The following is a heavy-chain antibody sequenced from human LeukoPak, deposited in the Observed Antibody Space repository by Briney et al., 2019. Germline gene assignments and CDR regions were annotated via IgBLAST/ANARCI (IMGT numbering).Heavy chain of an antibody. D-gene: IGHD3-9*01. V-gene: IGHV4-59*01. CDR2: IYNSGNT. CDR3: TRTYDILTGYLI. Sequence: SETLSLTCTVSGVSISGYYWSWIRQPPGEGLEWIGYIYNSGNTNYNPSLKSRVTISVDTSNNQFSLKLSSVTAADTAVYYCTRTYDILTGYLIWGQGTLVTVSS. J-gene: IGHJ4*02. CDR1: GVSISGYY.